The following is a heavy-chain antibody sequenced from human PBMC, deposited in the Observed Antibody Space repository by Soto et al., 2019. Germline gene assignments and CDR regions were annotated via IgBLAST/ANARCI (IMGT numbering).Heavy chain of an antibody. CDR2: MNPNSGNT. CDR1: GYTFTSYD. CDR3: ERERKGMDV. V-gene: IGHV1-8*01. J-gene: IGHJ6*02. Sequence: QLVQSGAEVKKPGASVKVSCKASGYTFTSYDINWVRQATGQGLEWMGWMNPNSGNTGYAQKFRGRVTMAKNNSIGTAYMKLSRLRSEATAVYYCERERKGMDVWGQGTTVTVSS.